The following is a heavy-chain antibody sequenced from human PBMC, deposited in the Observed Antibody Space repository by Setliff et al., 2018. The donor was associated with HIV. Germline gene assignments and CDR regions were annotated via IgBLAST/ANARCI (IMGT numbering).Heavy chain of an antibody. CDR1: GGSFSGYY. D-gene: IGHD6-19*01. V-gene: IGHV4-34*01. Sequence: PSQTLSLTCAVYGGSFSGYYWTWIRQPPGKGLEWIGEITHSGSTNYNPSLETRVTISVDTSKTQFSLKLSSVTAADTAVYYCAKGVAGSKYCYYYMDVWGKGTTVTVSS. CDR3: AKGVAGSKYCYYYMDV. J-gene: IGHJ6*03. CDR2: ITHSGST.